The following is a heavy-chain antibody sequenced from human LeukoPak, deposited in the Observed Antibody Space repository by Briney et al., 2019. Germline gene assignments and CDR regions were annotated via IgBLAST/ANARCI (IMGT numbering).Heavy chain of an antibody. CDR3: ARDSVPGVLLWFGEFTLGPHYYYGMDV. Sequence: GGSLRLSCAASGFTFSSYGMHWVRQAPGKGLEWVAGIWYDGSNKYYADSVKGRFTISRDNSKNTLYLQMNSLRAEDTAVYYCARDSVPGVLLWFGEFTLGPHYYYGMDVWGQGTTVTVSS. V-gene: IGHV3-33*01. CDR2: IWYDGSNK. D-gene: IGHD3-10*01. CDR1: GFTFSSYG. J-gene: IGHJ6*02.